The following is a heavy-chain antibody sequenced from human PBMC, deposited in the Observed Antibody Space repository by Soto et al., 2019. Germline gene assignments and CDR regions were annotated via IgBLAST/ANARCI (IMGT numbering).Heavy chain of an antibody. V-gene: IGHV3-30*18. CDR2: ISYHGSDK. D-gene: IGHD4-17*01. Sequence: QVQLVESGGGVVQPGRSLRLSCAASGFTFSNYGMHWVRQAPGKGLEWVAVISYHGSDKYYADSVKGRFTSSRDNSKNTLYLQMDSLRAEDRAVYYCAKDHVATTVTTVGYWGQGTLVTVSS. CDR3: AKDHVATTVTTVGY. CDR1: GFTFSNYG. J-gene: IGHJ4*02.